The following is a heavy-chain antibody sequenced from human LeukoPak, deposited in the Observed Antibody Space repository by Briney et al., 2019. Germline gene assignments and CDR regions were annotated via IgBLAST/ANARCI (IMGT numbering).Heavy chain of an antibody. CDR1: GFTFRNHF. CDR2: ISSTSAHT. CDR3: AREGVRGSEAIDAFDL. J-gene: IGHJ3*01. D-gene: IGHD3-10*01. Sequence: GGSLRLSCAASGFTFRNHFMSWVRQAPGKGLEWVSFISSTSAHTDYSDSVKGRFTISRDNAKNLLFLQMNSLRSEDTAVYYCAREGVRGSEAIDAFDLWGQGTMATVSS. V-gene: IGHV3-11*05.